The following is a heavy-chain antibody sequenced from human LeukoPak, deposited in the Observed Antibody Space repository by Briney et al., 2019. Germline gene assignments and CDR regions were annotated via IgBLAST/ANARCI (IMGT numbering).Heavy chain of an antibody. D-gene: IGHD6-19*01. CDR2: IYYSGST. J-gene: IGHJ4*02. V-gene: IGHV4-39*07. CDR3: ARGYSSGWYYFDY. CDR1: GGSISSSSYY. Sequence: SETLSLTCTVSGGSISSSSYYWGWIRQPPGKGLEWIGSIYYSGSTYYNPSLKSRVTISVDTSKNQFSLKLSSVTAADTAVYYCARGYSSGWYYFDYWAREPWSPSPQ.